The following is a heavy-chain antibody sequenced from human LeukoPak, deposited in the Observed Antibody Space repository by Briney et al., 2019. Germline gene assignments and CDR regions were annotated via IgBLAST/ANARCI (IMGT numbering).Heavy chain of an antibody. J-gene: IGHJ4*02. CDR1: GGSISSGSYY. D-gene: IGHD1-26*01. Sequence: SETLSLTCTVSGGSISSGSYYWSWIRQPAGKGLEWIGRIYTGGSTNYNPSLKSRVTISVDTSKNQFSPKLSSVTAADTAVYYCARSIVGAMDYWGQGTLVTVSS. CDR3: ARSIVGAMDY. V-gene: IGHV4-61*02. CDR2: IYTGGST.